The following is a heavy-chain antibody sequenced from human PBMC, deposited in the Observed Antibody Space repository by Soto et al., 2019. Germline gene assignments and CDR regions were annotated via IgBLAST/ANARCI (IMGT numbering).Heavy chain of an antibody. CDR1: GFTFSTFW. CDR2: INSDGSST. CDR3: ARDFEY. J-gene: IGHJ4*02. V-gene: IGHV3-74*01. Sequence: EVQLVESGGGLVQPGGSLRLSCEASGFTFSTFWMHWVRQAPGKGLVWVSRINSDGSSTNYADSVKGRVTISRNNAKNMLYLQMNSLSAEDTALYYCARDFEYWGQGTLVTVSS.